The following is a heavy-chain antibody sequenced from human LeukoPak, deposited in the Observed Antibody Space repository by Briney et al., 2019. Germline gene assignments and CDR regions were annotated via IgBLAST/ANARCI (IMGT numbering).Heavy chain of an antibody. CDR1: GFTFSSYA. CDR2: ISYDGSNK. Sequence: GRSLRLSCAASGFTFSSYAMHWVRQAPGKGLEWVAVISYDGSNKYYADSVKGRFTISRDNAKNSLYLQMNSLRAEDTAVYYCARAGGAKEGAFDIWGQGTMVTVSS. J-gene: IGHJ3*02. V-gene: IGHV3-30-3*01. CDR3: ARAGGAKEGAFDI.